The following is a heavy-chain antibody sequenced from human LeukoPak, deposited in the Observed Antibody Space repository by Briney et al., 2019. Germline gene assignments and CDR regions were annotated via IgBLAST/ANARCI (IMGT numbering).Heavy chain of an antibody. CDR2: ISYDGSNK. J-gene: IGHJ4*02. CDR1: GFTFSTYG. V-gene: IGHV3-30*18. Sequence: GGSLRLSCAASGFTFSTYGMHWVRQAPGKGLEWVAVISYDGSNKFYADSVKGRSTISRDNSKNTLYLKMNSLRPEDTAVYYCAKNGFTFGGLIDINFDYWGQGTLVTVSS. CDR3: AKNGFTFGGLIDINFDY. D-gene: IGHD3-16*02.